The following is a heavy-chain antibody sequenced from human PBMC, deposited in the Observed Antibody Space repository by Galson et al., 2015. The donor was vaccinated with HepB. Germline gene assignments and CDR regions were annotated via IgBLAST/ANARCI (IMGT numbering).Heavy chain of an antibody. V-gene: IGHV3-23*01. D-gene: IGHD6-13*01. CDR3: AKDVAATGPGSGYFHS. Sequence: SLRLSCAASGFTFASYAMSWVRQAPGKGLEWVSVISGSGDSTYYAPSVKGRFAIYRDNSKNTLYLEMNSLRADDTAVYYCAKDVAATGPGSGYFHSWGQGTLVTVSS. CDR2: ISGSGDST. CDR1: GFTFASYA. J-gene: IGHJ4*02.